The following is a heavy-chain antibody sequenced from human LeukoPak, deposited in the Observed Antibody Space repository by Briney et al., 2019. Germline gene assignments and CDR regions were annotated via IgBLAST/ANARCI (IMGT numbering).Heavy chain of an antibody. CDR3: ARVSAYSSGWSFDY. Sequence: GGSLRLSCAASGFTFSSYAMHWVRQAPGKGLEWVAVISYDGSNKYYADSVKGRFTISRDNSKNTLYLQMNSLRAEDTAVYYCARVSAYSSGWSFDYWGQGTLVTVSS. J-gene: IGHJ4*02. D-gene: IGHD6-19*01. V-gene: IGHV3-30-3*01. CDR1: GFTFSSYA. CDR2: ISYDGSNK.